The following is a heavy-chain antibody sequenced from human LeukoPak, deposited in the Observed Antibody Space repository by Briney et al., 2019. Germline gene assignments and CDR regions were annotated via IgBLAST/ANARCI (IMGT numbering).Heavy chain of an antibody. D-gene: IGHD3-10*01. CDR2: ISGSGGST. J-gene: IGHJ4*02. V-gene: IGHV3-23*01. Sequence: GGSLRLSCAASGFTFSSYAMSWVRQAPGKGLERVSAISGSGGSTYYADSVKGRFTISRDNSKNTLYLQMNSLGAEDTAVYYCAKRGPGPLRFGDPYWGQGTLVTVSS. CDR3: AKRGPGPLRFGDPY. CDR1: GFTFSSYA.